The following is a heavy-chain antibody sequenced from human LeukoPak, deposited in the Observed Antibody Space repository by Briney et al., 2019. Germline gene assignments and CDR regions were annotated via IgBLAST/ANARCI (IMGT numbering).Heavy chain of an antibody. D-gene: IGHD6-13*01. V-gene: IGHV3-43*02. CDR3: AKDRTQQLVLAWFDP. CDR1: GFTFDDYA. Sequence: PGGSLRLSCAASGFTFDDYAMHWVRQAPGKGLEWVSLISGDGGSTYYADSVEGRSIISRDNSKTTLYLPMNSLRTEYTALYYCAKDRTQQLVLAWFDPWGQGTLVTVSS. CDR2: ISGDGGST. J-gene: IGHJ5*02.